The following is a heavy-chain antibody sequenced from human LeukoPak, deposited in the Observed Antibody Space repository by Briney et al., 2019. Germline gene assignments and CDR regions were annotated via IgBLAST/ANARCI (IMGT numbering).Heavy chain of an antibody. D-gene: IGHD1-26*01. CDR2: IKSKTGGGTT. CDR1: GFTFSNAW. Sequence: KPGGSLRLSCAASGFTFSNAWMSWVRQAPGKGLEWVGRIKSKTGGGTTDYAAPVKGRFTISRDDSKNTLYLQMNSLKTEDTAVYYCTTDSGSYPNYWGQETLVTVSS. CDR3: TTDSGSYPNY. V-gene: IGHV3-15*01. J-gene: IGHJ4*02.